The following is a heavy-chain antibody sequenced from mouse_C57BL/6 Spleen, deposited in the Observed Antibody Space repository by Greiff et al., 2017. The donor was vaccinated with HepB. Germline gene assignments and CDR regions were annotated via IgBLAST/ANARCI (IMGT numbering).Heavy chain of an antibody. D-gene: IGHD1-1*01. CDR2: IYPGSGNT. V-gene: IGHV1-66*01. CDR3: ARWGYYGSSQYYYAMDY. CDR1: GYSFTSYY. J-gene: IGHJ4*01. Sequence: QVHVKQSGPELVKPGASVKISCKASGYSFTSYYIHWVKQRPGQGLEWIGWIYPGSGNTKYNEKFKGKATLTADTSSSTAYMQLSSLTSEDSAVYYCARWGYYGSSQYYYAMDYWGQGTSVTVSS.